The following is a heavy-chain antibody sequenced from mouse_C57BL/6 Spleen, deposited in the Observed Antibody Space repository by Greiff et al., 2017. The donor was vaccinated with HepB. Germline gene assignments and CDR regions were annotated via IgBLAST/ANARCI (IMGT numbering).Heavy chain of an antibody. CDR3: AGLGDY. Sequence: EVMLVESGGDLVKPGGSLKLSCAASGFTFSSYGMSWVRQTPDKRLEWVATISSGGSYTYYPDSVKGRFTISRDNAKNTLYLQMSSLKSEDTAMYYCAGLGDYWGRGTTLTVSS. V-gene: IGHV5-6*02. CDR2: ISSGGSYT. CDR1: GFTFSSYG. J-gene: IGHJ2*01.